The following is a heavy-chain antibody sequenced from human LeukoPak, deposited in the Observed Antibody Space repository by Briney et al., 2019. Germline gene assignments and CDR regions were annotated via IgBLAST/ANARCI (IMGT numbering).Heavy chain of an antibody. D-gene: IGHD5/OR15-5a*01. J-gene: IGHJ4*02. Sequence: GGSLRLSCAASGFTFDDYAMHWVRQAPGKGLEWVSLISGDGYSTYYADSVRGRFTISRHNSKNSLYLQMNSLRTEDTAFYYCAKDIGERGYSVHWGQGTLVTVSS. V-gene: IGHV3-43*02. CDR3: AKDIGERGYSVH. CDR1: GFTFDDYA. CDR2: ISGDGYST.